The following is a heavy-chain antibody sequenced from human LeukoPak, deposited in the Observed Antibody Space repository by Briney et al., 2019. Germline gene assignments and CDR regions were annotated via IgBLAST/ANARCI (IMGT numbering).Heavy chain of an antibody. CDR2: INTNTGNP. J-gene: IGHJ3*02. Sequence: GASVKVSCKASGYTFTSYAMNWVRQAPGQGLEWMGWINTNTGNPTYAQGFTGRFVFSLDTSVSTAYLQISNLKAEDTAVYYCARRIAAAGTKRVGAFDIWGQGTMVTVSS. D-gene: IGHD6-13*01. V-gene: IGHV7-4-1*02. CDR3: ARRIAAAGTKRVGAFDI. CDR1: GYTFTSYA.